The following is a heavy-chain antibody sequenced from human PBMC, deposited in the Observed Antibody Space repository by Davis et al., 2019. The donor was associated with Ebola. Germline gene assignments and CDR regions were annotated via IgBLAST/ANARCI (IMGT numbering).Heavy chain of an antibody. CDR2: IGHDGSNK. Sequence: PGGSLRLSCAASGFAFNVFGMHWVRQAPGRGLEWVAVIGHDGSNKYYADSVKGRFTISRDNSKNTLYLQMNSLRAEDTAVYYCARSSSWAFLLYFDYWGQGTLVTVSS. J-gene: IGHJ4*02. CDR3: ARSSSWAFLLYFDY. D-gene: IGHD6-13*01. V-gene: IGHV3-30*19. CDR1: GFAFNVFG.